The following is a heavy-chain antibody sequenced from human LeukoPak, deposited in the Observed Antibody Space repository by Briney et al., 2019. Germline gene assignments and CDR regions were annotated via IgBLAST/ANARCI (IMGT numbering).Heavy chain of an antibody. CDR1: GGSFSGYY. D-gene: IGHD2-21*02. CDR2: INHSGST. J-gene: IGHJ3*02. V-gene: IGHV4-34*01. CDR3: ARVKGHIVVVTAQNAFDI. Sequence: SETLSLTCAVYGGSFSGYYWSWIRQPPGKGLEWIGEINHSGSTNYNPSLKSRVTISVDTSKNQFSLKLSSVTAADTAVYYCARVKGHIVVVTAQNAFDIWGQGTMVTVSS.